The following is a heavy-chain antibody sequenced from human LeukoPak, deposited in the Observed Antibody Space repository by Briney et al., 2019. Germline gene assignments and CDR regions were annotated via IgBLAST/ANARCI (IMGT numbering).Heavy chain of an antibody. Sequence: GESLNISSKGSGYNFNTYWIGWARQMPGKGLKCMGIIYPGTSDRRYGPSFEGQVTISADKSISTAYLQWSTLKASDTALYYCARRLREFHLLRQRSDWFFDLWGRGTLVTVSS. D-gene: IGHD2-2*01. J-gene: IGHJ2*01. CDR3: ARRLREFHLLRQRSDWFFDL. CDR1: GYNFNTYW. CDR2: IYPGTSDR. V-gene: IGHV5-51*01.